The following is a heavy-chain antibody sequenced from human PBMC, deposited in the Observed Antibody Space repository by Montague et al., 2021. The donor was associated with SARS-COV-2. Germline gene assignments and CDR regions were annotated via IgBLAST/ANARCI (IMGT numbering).Heavy chain of an antibody. CDR1: GFSLSTSGMC. J-gene: IGHJ4*02. CDR3: AREYYDILTGYYKRVFDY. Sequence: PALVKPTQTLTLTCTFSGFSLSTSGMCVSWIRQPPGKALEWLARIDWDDDKYYSTSLKTRPTISKDTSKNQVVLTMTNMDPVDTATYYCAREYYDILTGYYKRVFDYWGQGTLVTVPS. D-gene: IGHD3-9*01. CDR2: IDWDDDK. V-gene: IGHV2-70*11.